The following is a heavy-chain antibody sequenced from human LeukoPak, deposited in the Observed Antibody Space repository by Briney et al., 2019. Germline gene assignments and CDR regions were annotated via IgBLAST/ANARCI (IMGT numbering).Heavy chain of an antibody. D-gene: IGHD6-19*01. V-gene: IGHV3-48*01. Sequence: GVLRLSCAASGFTFSSYSMHWVRQAPGEGLEWVSYISSSSSTIYYADSVKGRFTISRDNAKNSLYLQMNSLRAEDTAVYYCARDSIAVAGFFDYWGQGTLVTVSS. J-gene: IGHJ4*02. CDR3: ARDSIAVAGFFDY. CDR1: GFTFSSYS. CDR2: ISSSSSTI.